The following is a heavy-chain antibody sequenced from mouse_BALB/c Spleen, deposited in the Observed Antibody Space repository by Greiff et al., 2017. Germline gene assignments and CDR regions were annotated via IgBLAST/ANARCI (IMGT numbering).Heavy chain of an antibody. CDR2: IYPGSGNT. CDR3: ASYYRYDPYAMDY. J-gene: IGHJ4*01. Sequence: QVQLQQSGAELARPGASVKLSCKASGYTFTDYYINWVKQRTGQGLEWIGEIYPGSGNTYYNEKFKGKATLTADKSSSTAYMQLSSLTSEDSAVYFCASYYRYDPYAMDYWGQGTSVTVSS. D-gene: IGHD2-14*01. V-gene: IGHV1-77*01. CDR1: GYTFTDYY.